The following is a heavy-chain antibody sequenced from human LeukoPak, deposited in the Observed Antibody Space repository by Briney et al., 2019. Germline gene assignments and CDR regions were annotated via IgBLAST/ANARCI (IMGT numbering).Heavy chain of an antibody. CDR2: IYPGDSDT. D-gene: IGHD2-2*01. V-gene: IGHV5-51*01. J-gene: IGHJ6*03. CDR1: GYSFTNYW. Sequence: GESLKISCKGSGYSFTNYWIGWVRQMPGKGLEWMGIIYPGDSDTRYSPSFQGQVTISADKSIGTAYLQWSSLKASDTAMYYCARARYCSSTSCPSPYYYYYMDVWGKGTTVTVSS. CDR3: ARARYCSSTSCPSPYYYYYMDV.